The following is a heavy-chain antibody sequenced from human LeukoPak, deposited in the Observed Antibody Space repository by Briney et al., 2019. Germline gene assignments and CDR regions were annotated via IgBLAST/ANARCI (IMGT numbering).Heavy chain of an antibody. J-gene: IGHJ3*02. Sequence: PGGSLRLSCAASGFTFDDYAMHWVRQAPGKGLEWVSGISWNSGSIGYADSVKGRFTISRDNAKNSLYLQMNSLRAEDTAVYYCATDIVVVVAATDAFDIWGQGTMVTVSS. CDR2: ISWNSGSI. CDR1: GFTFDDYA. V-gene: IGHV3-9*01. D-gene: IGHD2-15*01. CDR3: ATDIVVVVAATDAFDI.